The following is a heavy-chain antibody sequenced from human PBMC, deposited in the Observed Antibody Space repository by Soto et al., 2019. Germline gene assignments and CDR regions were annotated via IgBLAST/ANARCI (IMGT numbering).Heavy chain of an antibody. V-gene: IGHV3-30*18. D-gene: IGHD6-6*01. CDR2: ISYDGSNK. CDR1: GFTFSSYG. Sequence: PGGSLRLSCAASGFTFSSYGMHWVRQAPGKGLEWVAVISYDGSNKYYADSVKGRFTISRDNSKNTLYLQMNSLRAEDTAVYYCAKAARAAFDYWGQGTLVTVSS. J-gene: IGHJ4*02. CDR3: AKAARAAFDY.